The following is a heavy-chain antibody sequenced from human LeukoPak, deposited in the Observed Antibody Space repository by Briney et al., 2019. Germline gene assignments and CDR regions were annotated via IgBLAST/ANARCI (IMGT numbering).Heavy chain of an antibody. CDR3: AREVRTVTKAERYYHYGIEV. Sequence: SVKVSCKASGGTXSTYPINWVRQAPGQGLDWMGRTIPIFGIANYAQKFQGRVTITADKSTTTAYMELSSLRSEDSAVYYCAREVRTVTKAERYYHYGIEVWGQGTTVTVSS. D-gene: IGHD4-17*01. V-gene: IGHV1-69*04. J-gene: IGHJ6*02. CDR2: TIPIFGIA. CDR1: GGTXSTYP.